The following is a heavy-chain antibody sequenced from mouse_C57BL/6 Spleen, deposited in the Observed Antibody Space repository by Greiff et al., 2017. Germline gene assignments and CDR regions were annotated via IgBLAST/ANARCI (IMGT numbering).Heavy chain of an antibody. J-gene: IGHJ1*03. D-gene: IGHD2-3*01. CDR1: GFTFSDYG. CDR2: ISSGSSTI. Sequence: EVQLMESGGGLVKPGGSLKLSCAASGFTFSDYGMHWVRQAPEKGLEWVAYISSGSSTIYYADTVKGRFTISRDNAKNTLFLQMTSLRSEDTAMYYCARGGIYEGYSYWYFDVWGTGTTVTVSS. V-gene: IGHV5-17*01. CDR3: ARGGIYEGYSYWYFDV.